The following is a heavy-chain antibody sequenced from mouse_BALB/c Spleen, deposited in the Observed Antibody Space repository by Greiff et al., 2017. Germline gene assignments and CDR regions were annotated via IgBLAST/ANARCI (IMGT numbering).Heavy chain of an antibody. CDR1: GFTFSSFG. Sequence: EVQLQQSGGGLVQPGGSRKLSCAASGFTFSSFGMHWVRQAPEKGLEWVAYISSGSSTIYYADTVKGRFTISRDNPKNTLFLQMTSLRSEDTAMYYCARSGKYGNYEGMDYWGQGTSVTVSS. CDR2: ISSGSSTI. V-gene: IGHV5-17*02. CDR3: ARSGKYGNYEGMDY. D-gene: IGHD2-10*02. J-gene: IGHJ4*01.